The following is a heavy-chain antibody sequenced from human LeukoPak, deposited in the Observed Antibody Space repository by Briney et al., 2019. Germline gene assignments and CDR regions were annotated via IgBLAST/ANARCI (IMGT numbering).Heavy chain of an antibody. D-gene: IGHD5-12*01. CDR3: ARLPINSYDAFDI. CDR1: GGSISSSSYY. V-gene: IGHV4-39*01. CDR2: IYYSGTT. Sequence: SETLSLTCSVSGGSISSSSYYWGWIRQPPGKGLEWIGSIYYSGTTYYNLSLKSRVTISVDTSKNQFSLKLSPVTAADTAVYYCARLPINSYDAFDIWGQGTMVTVSS. J-gene: IGHJ3*02.